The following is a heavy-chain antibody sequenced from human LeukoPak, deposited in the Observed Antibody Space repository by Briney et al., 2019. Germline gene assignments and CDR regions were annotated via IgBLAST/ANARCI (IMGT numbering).Heavy chain of an antibody. Sequence: ASVKVSCKASGYTFTGYYMHWVRQAPGQGLEWMGWINPNSGGTNYAQKFQGRVTMTRDTSTSTVYMELSSLRSEDTAVYYCARDWVTPGTDYWGQGTLVTVSS. CDR2: INPNSGGT. CDR1: GYTFTGYY. D-gene: IGHD3-10*01. V-gene: IGHV1-2*02. J-gene: IGHJ4*02. CDR3: ARDWVTPGTDY.